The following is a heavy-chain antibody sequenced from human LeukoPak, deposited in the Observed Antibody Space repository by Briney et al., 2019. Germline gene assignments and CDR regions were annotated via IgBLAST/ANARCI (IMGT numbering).Heavy chain of an antibody. CDR3: ARGPLYSSGWVLGYYFDY. V-gene: IGHV3-23*01. CDR1: GFTFSTHA. D-gene: IGHD6-19*01. Sequence: PGGSLRLSCAASGFTFSTHAMSWVRQAPGKGLEWVSAISGSGSSTYYADSVKGRFTISRDNSKNTLYLQMNSLRAEDTAVYYCARGPLYSSGWVLGYYFDYWGQGTLVTVSS. J-gene: IGHJ4*02. CDR2: ISGSGSST.